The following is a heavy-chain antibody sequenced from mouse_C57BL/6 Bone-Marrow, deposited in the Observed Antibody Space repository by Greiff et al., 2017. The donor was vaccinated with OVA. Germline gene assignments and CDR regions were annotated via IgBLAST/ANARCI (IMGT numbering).Heavy chain of an antibody. CDR2: IWTGGGT. J-gene: IGHJ2*01. CDR1: GFSLTSYA. D-gene: IGHD1-1*01. CDR3: ARNWGGSSYVFDY. Sequence: QVQLKESGPGLVAPSQSLSITCTVSGFSLTSYAISWVRQPPGKGLEWLGVIWTGGGTNYNSALNSRLSISKDNSTSQVFLKMNSLQTDDTARYYCARNWGGSSYVFDYWGQGTTLTVSS. V-gene: IGHV2-9-1*01.